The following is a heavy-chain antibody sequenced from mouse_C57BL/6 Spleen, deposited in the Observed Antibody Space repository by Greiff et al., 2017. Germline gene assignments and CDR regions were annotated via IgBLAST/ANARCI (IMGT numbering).Heavy chain of an antibody. CDR3: ARDIYYSNYEAMDY. V-gene: IGHV5-4*01. Sequence: EVHLVESGGGLVKPGGSLKLSCAASGFTFSSYAMSWVRQTPEKRLEWVATISDGGSYTYYPDNVKGRFTISRDNAKNNLYLQMSHLKSEDTAMYYCARDIYYSNYEAMDYWGQGTSVTVSS. D-gene: IGHD2-5*01. J-gene: IGHJ4*01. CDR1: GFTFSSYA. CDR2: ISDGGSYT.